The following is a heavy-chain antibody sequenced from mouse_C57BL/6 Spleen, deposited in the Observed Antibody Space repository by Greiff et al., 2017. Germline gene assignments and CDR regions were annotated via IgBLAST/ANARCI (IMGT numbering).Heavy chain of an antibody. V-gene: IGHV6-3*01. Sequence: EVKLVESGGGLVQPGGSMKLSCVASGFTFSNYWMNWVRQSPEKGLEWVAQIRLKSDNYATHYAESVKGRFTISRDDSKSSVYLQMNNLRAEDTGIYYCTSYLDSSGLFAYWGQGTLVTVSA. D-gene: IGHD3-2*02. CDR2: IRLKSDNYAT. CDR1: GFTFSNYW. J-gene: IGHJ3*01. CDR3: TSYLDSSGLFAY.